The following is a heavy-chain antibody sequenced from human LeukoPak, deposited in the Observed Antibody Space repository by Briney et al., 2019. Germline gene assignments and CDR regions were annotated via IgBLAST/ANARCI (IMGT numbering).Heavy chain of an antibody. D-gene: IGHD4-11*01. CDR1: GGTFSSYA. J-gene: IGHJ4*02. CDR2: IIPIFGTA. CDR3: ARVGYSNRRRDFDY. V-gene: IGHV1-69*13. Sequence: SVKVSCKASGGTFSSYAISWVRQAPGQGLEWMGGIIPIFGTANYAQKFQGRVTITADESTSTAYMELSSLRSEDTAVYHCARVGYSNRRRDFDYWGQGTLVTVSS.